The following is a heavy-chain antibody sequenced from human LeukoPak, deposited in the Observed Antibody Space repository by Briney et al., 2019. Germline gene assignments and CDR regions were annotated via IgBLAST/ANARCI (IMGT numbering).Heavy chain of an antibody. Sequence: ASVTVSCKASGYTFTGYYMHWVRQAPGQGLEWMGWINPNSGGTNYAQKFQGRVTMTRDTSISTAYMELSRLRSDDTAVYYCARGYYDSSGYHQYFQHWGQGTLVTVSS. V-gene: IGHV1-2*02. CDR2: INPNSGGT. J-gene: IGHJ1*01. CDR3: ARGYYDSSGYHQYFQH. CDR1: GYTFTGYY. D-gene: IGHD3-22*01.